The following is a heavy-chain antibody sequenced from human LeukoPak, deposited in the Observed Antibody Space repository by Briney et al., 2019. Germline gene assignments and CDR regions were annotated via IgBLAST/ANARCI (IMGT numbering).Heavy chain of an antibody. V-gene: IGHV3-53*01. CDR2: IYSGGNT. CDR1: GFTFSNFW. J-gene: IGHJ5*02. Sequence: GGSLRLSCAASGFTFSNFWMNWVRQAPGKGLEWVSVIYSGGNTYYADSVKGRFTISRDNSKNTLYLQMNSLRAEDTAVYYCATWGYSWGQGTLVTVSS. CDR3: ATWGYS. D-gene: IGHD3-22*01.